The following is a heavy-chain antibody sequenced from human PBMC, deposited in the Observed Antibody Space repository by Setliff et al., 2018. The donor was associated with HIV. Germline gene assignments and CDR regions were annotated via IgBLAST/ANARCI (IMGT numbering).Heavy chain of an antibody. Sequence: SVKVSCKASGGTFSNYGMSWVRQAPGQGLEWMGGIIPISGTANYAQKFQVRVTITTDESTSTAYMELSGLRSEDTAVYYCARDFGGYCSSMSCPGLFDPWGQGTLVTVSS. CDR1: GGTFSNYG. CDR2: IIPISGTA. CDR3: ARDFGGYCSSMSCPGLFDP. D-gene: IGHD2-2*01. J-gene: IGHJ5*02. V-gene: IGHV1-69*05.